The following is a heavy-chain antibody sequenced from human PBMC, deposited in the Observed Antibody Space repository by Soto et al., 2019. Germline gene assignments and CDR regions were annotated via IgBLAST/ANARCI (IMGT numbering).Heavy chain of an antibody. CDR1: GYTFSNYG. J-gene: IGHJ5*02. CDR3: ARVVPGAEAWFGP. CDR2: ISLDSDGT. V-gene: IGHV1-18*01. D-gene: IGHD2-2*01. Sequence: QVQLVQSGGEVKRPGASVKVSCKTSGYTFSNYGITWVRQAPGQPLEWLGWISLDSDGTNYAQKFQGRVSMTTDTATTTAYMELRSLRSDDTAVYYGARVVPGAEAWFGPWGQGTLVTVSS.